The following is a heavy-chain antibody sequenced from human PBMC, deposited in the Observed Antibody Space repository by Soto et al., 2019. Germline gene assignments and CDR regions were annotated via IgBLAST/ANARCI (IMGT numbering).Heavy chain of an antibody. CDR1: GFIFTNYW. V-gene: IGHV3-74*01. Sequence: WGSIRLSCAASGFIFTNYWMHWVRQVPGRGLVWVSGITHDGSGTKYADSVKGRFTISRDNAKNTVYLQMNSLRPEDTAVYYCGSVFEYWGRGTLVTVFS. CDR2: ITHDGSGT. CDR3: GSVFEY. J-gene: IGHJ4*01.